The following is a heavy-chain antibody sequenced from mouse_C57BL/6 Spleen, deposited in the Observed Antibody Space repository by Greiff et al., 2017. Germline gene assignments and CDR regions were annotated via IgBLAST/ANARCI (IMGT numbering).Heavy chain of an antibody. CDR2: INPNNGGT. V-gene: IGHV1-26*01. CDR1: GYTFTDYY. J-gene: IGHJ2*01. D-gene: IGHD6-2*01. CDR3: ARLSHDY. Sequence: VQLQQSGPELVKPGASVKISCKASGYTFTDYYMNWVKQSHGKSLEWIGDINPNNGGTSYNQKFKGKATLTVDKSSSTAYMELRSLTSEDSAVYYCARLSHDYWGKGTTLTVSS.